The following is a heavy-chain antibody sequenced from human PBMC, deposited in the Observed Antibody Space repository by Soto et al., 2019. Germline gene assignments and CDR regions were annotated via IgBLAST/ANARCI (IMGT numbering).Heavy chain of an antibody. J-gene: IGHJ4*02. D-gene: IGHD3-10*01. CDR2: INHSGST. Sequence: QVQLQQWGAGLLKPSETLSLTCAVYGGSFSGYYWSWIRQPPGKGLEWIGEINHSGSTNYNPSLKSRVTISVDTSKNQFSLKLSSVTAADTAVYYCARILRGPSDYWGQGTLVTVSS. CDR1: GGSFSGYY. V-gene: IGHV4-34*01. CDR3: ARILRGPSDY.